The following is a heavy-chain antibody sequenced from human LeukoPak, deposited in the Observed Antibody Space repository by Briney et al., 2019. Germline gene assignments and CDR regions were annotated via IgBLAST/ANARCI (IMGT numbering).Heavy chain of an antibody. CDR2: TIPILGIA. CDR3: ARDVYSYDFWSGYYTGEDY. J-gene: IGHJ4*02. D-gene: IGHD3-3*01. Sequence: VASVKVSCKASGGTFSSYAISWVRQAPGQGLEWMGRTIPILGIANYAQKFQGRVTITADKSTSTAYMELSSLRSEDTAVYYCARDVYSYDFWSGYYTGEDYWGQGTLVTVS. V-gene: IGHV1-69*04. CDR1: GGTFSSYA.